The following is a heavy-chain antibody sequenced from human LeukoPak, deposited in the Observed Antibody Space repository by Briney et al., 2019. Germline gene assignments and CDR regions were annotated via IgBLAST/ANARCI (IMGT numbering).Heavy chain of an antibody. CDR2: ISGSGGGT. CDR1: GFTFSSYA. Sequence: QTGVSLGLSCAASGFTFSSYAMSWVRQAPGKGLEWVSAISGSGGGTYYADSVKGRFTISRDNSKNTLYLQMNSLRAEDTAVYYCAKGLRRSPGDPVDYWGQGTLVTVSS. D-gene: IGHD2-21*02. V-gene: IGHV3-23*01. CDR3: AKGLRRSPGDPVDY. J-gene: IGHJ4*02.